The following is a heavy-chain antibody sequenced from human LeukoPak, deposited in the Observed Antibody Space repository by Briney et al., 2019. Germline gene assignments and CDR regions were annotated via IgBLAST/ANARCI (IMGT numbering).Heavy chain of an antibody. Sequence: ASVKVSCKASGYSFTSYAMYWVRQAPGQRLERMRWINASNGNTKYSQKFQGRVTITRDTSASTAYMELTSLRSDDTAVYCCARDALRYFDWSSDFDYWGQGTLVTVSS. CDR3: ARDALRYFDWSSDFDY. CDR2: INASNGNT. CDR1: GYSFTSYA. D-gene: IGHD3-9*01. V-gene: IGHV1-3*01. J-gene: IGHJ4*02.